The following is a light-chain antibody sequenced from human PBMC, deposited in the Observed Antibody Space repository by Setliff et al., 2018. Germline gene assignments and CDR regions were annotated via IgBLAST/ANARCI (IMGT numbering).Light chain of an antibody. J-gene: IGLJ1*01. Sequence: QSVLTQPASVSGSPGQSITISCSGTIGDVGAYDFVSWYQHHPGKAPKLVIYEVTNRPSGISNRFSGSKSGNSASLIISGLQAEDEADYYCSSYTGNTFIFAAGTKGTVL. CDR1: IGDVGAYDF. V-gene: IGLV2-14*01. CDR2: EVT. CDR3: SSYTGNTFI.